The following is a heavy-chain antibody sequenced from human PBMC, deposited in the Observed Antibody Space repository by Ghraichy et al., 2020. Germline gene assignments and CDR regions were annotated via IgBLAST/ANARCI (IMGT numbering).Heavy chain of an antibody. V-gene: IGHV4-34*01. CDR3: ARGPLRSSGWYVYNWFDP. D-gene: IGHD6-19*01. CDR2: INHSGST. Sequence: SETLSLTCAVYGGSFSGYYWSWIRQPPGKGLEWIGEINHSGSTNYNPSLKSRVTISVDTSKNQFSLKLSSVTAADTAVYYCARGPLRSSGWYVYNWFDPWGQGTLVTVSS. J-gene: IGHJ5*02. CDR1: GGSFSGYY.